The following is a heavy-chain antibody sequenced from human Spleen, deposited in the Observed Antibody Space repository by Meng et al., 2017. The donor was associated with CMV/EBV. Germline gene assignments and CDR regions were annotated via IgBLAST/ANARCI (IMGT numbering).Heavy chain of an antibody. V-gene: IGHV3-7*01. Sequence: GSSLKISCAASGFTFSTYWMTWVRQAPGKGLEWVANIKQDGSEKYYADSVKGRFTISRDNAKNSLYLQMNSLRAEDTAVYYCARSRDGPTYYFDYWGQGTLVTVSS. CDR3: ARSRDGPTYYFDY. J-gene: IGHJ4*02. CDR2: IKQDGSEK. CDR1: GFTFSTYW.